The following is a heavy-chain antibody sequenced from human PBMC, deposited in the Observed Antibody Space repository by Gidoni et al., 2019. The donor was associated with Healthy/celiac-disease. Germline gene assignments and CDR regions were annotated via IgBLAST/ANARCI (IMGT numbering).Heavy chain of an antibody. Sequence: QVQLQQWGAGLLKPSETLSLTCAVYGGSFSGYYWSWIRQPPGKGLEWIGEINHSGSTNYNPSLKSRVTISVDTSKNQFSLKLSSVTAADTAVYYCARARNWGSYRPFDYWGQGTLVTVSS. V-gene: IGHV4-34*01. CDR2: INHSGST. J-gene: IGHJ4*02. CDR1: GGSFSGYY. CDR3: ARARNWGSYRPFDY. D-gene: IGHD3-16*02.